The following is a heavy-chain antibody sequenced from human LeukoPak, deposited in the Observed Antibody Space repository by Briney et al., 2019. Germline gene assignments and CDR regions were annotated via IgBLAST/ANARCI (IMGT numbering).Heavy chain of an antibody. CDR2: INPSGGST. Sequence: GASVKVSCKASGYTFTSYYMHWVRQAPGQGLEWLGIINPSGGSTSYAQKFQGRVTMTRDTSTSTVYMELSSLRSEDTAVYYCARGKVSHYYDSSGYSDYWGQGTLVTVSS. V-gene: IGHV1-46*01. D-gene: IGHD3-22*01. CDR3: ARGKVSHYYDSSGYSDY. CDR1: GYTFTSYY. J-gene: IGHJ4*02.